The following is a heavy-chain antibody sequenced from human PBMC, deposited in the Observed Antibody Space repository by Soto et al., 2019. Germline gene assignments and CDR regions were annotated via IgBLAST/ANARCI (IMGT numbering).Heavy chain of an antibody. CDR3: AGDKMVAAAGRGLVNYYYYGMDV. Sequence: GASVKVSCKVSGYTLTELSMHWVRQAPGKGLEWMGGFDPEDGETIYAQKFQGRVTMTEDTSTDTAYMEPSSLRSEDTAVYYCAGDKMVAAAGRGLVNYYYYGMDVWGQGTTVTVSS. D-gene: IGHD6-13*01. J-gene: IGHJ6*02. CDR2: FDPEDGET. V-gene: IGHV1-24*01. CDR1: GYTLTELS.